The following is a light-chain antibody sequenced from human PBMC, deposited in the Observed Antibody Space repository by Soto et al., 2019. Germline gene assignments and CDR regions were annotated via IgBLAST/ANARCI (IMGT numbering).Light chain of an antibody. J-gene: IGKJ3*01. CDR3: QQYGGSFRV. V-gene: IGKV3-20*01. CDR2: GAS. Sequence: EIVLTQSPGTLSLSPGERATLSCRASESVSTNLAWYQQKAGQAPRLLIYGASTRATGIPDRFSGSGSGTDFTLTISRLEPEDFAVYYCQQYGGSFRVFGPGTKVDIK. CDR1: ESVSTN.